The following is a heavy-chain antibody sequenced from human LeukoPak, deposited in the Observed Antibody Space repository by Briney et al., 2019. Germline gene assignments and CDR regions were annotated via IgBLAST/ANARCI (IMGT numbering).Heavy chain of an antibody. CDR1: GFTFSSFG. V-gene: IGHV3-30*02. D-gene: IGHD2-21*01. CDR3: APRVVVITAPFDY. Sequence: PGGSLRLSCAASGFTFSSFGLHWVRQAPGKGLEWVAFIRYGGTDKYYADSVRGRFTISRDNSKNTMYLQMNSLRPEDTAVYYCAPRVVVITAPFDYWGQGTLVTVSS. CDR2: IRYGGTDK. J-gene: IGHJ4*02.